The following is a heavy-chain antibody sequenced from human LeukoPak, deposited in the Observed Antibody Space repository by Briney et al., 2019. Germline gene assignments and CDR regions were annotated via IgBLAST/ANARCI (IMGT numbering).Heavy chain of an antibody. D-gene: IGHD3-10*01. Sequence: SETLSLTCTVSDDSITMYYWTWIRQPPGKGLEWIGYVDHTGSTKFNPSLNGRVGISRDTSNNFFSLRLRSVTAADTAVYYCARGGDRSFDYWGQGTLVTVSS. CDR3: ARGGDRSFDY. CDR1: DDSITMYY. J-gene: IGHJ4*02. V-gene: IGHV4-59*01. CDR2: VDHTGST.